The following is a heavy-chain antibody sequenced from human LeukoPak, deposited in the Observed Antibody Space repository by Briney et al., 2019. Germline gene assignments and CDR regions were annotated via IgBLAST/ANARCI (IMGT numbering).Heavy chain of an antibody. D-gene: IGHD2-2*01. V-gene: IGHV4-61*02. J-gene: IGHJ4*02. Sequence: SETLSLTCTVSGGSISSGSYYWSWIRQPAGKGLEWIGRIYTSGSTNYNPSLKSRVTISVDTSKNQFSLKLSSVTAADTAVYYCAREGGIVVVPAAIRYFEYWGQGTLVTVSS. CDR1: GGSISSGSYY. CDR3: AREGGIVVVPAAIRYFEY. CDR2: IYTSGST.